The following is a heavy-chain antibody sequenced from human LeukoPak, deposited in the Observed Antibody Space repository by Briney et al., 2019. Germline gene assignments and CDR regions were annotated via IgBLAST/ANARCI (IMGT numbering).Heavy chain of an antibody. D-gene: IGHD3-10*01. CDR2: INPNSGGT. CDR1: GYTFTGYY. V-gene: IGHV1-2*02. CDR3: ARYYYGSGSFSNWFDP. Sequence: ASVKVSCKASGYTFTGYYMHWVRQAPGQGLEWMGWINPNSGGTNYAQKFQGRVTMTRDTSISTAYMELSRLRSDDTAVYYCARYYYGSGSFSNWFDPWGQGTLVTVSS. J-gene: IGHJ5*02.